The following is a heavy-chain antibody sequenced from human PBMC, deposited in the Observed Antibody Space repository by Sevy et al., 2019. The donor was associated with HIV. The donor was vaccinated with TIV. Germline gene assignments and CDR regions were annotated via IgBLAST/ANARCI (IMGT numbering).Heavy chain of an antibody. V-gene: IGHV3-23*01. Sequence: GGSLRLPCAASGFTFSSYAMSWVRQAPGKGLEWVSSITDSGGSTYYADSVKGRFTISRDNSKNTLYLQMNSLRAGDTAMYYCAKAGASSGYSTSWGQGTLVTVSS. D-gene: IGHD5-12*01. CDR3: AKAGASSGYSTS. CDR2: ITDSGGST. CDR1: GFTFSSYA. J-gene: IGHJ5*02.